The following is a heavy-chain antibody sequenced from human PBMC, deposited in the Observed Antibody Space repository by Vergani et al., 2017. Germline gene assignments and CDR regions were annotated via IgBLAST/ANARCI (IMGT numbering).Heavy chain of an antibody. J-gene: IGHJ4*02. CDR1: CCSISSSSYY. Sequence: QLQLQDSGPGLVKPSETLSLTCTVSCCSISSSSYYWGWIRQPPGKGLEWIGSFYYSRSTYYNPSLESRVTISVDTSKNQFSLRLSSVTAADTAVYYCAGLGGYSYGYVLVFDDWGEGSLVTVSS. V-gene: IGHV4-39*01. D-gene: IGHD5-18*01. CDR2: FYYSRST. CDR3: AGLGGYSYGYVLVFDD.